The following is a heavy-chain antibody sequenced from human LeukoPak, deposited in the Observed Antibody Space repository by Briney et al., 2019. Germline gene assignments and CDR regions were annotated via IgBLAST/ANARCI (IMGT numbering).Heavy chain of an antibody. CDR3: ARGEGSGWYIDY. Sequence: SETLSLTCTVSGGSISSSSYYWGWIRQPPGKGLEWIGEINHSGSTNYNPSLKSRVTISVDTSKNQFSLKLSSVTAADTAVYYCARGEGSGWYIDYWGQGTLVAVSS. D-gene: IGHD6-19*01. CDR2: INHSGST. CDR1: GGSISSSSYY. V-gene: IGHV4-39*07. J-gene: IGHJ4*02.